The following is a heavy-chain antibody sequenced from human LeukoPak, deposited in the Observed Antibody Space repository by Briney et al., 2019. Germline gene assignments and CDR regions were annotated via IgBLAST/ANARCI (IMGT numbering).Heavy chain of an antibody. CDR2: ISYSGST. CDR1: GGSISSSRYY. Sequence: SEIRCLTCTATGGSISSSRYYWGWTSQPPGKGLEGIGSISYSGSTYYNPSLKSRVTISVDTSKNQFSLKLSSVTAADTAVYYCARHYVTGVARGYSDYWGQGTLVTVSS. D-gene: IGHD3-10*01. J-gene: IGHJ4*02. CDR3: ARHYVTGVARGYSDY. V-gene: IGHV4-39*01.